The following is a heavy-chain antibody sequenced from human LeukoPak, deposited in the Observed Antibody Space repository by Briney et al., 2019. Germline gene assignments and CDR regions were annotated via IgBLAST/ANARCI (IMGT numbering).Heavy chain of an antibody. CDR1: GDIVSSNNAA. Sequence: SQTLSLTCAISGDIVSSNNAAWNWIRQSPSRGLEWLGRTYYRSRWYNDYAVSVKGRITISPDTSRNQFSLHLNSVTPEDTAVYYCAKLGGNFVDFWGQGTLVTVSS. CDR3: AKLGGNFVDF. V-gene: IGHV6-1*01. D-gene: IGHD4-23*01. CDR2: TYYRSRWYN. J-gene: IGHJ4*02.